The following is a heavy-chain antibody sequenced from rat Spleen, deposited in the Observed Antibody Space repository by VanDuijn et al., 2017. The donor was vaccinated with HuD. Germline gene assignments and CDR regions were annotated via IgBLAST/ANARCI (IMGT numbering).Heavy chain of an antibody. Sequence: EVQLVESGGGLVQPGRSLKLSCVASGFTFNNYWMTWIRQAPGKGLEWVASITNTGGSTYYPDSVKGRFTISRDNAKSPLYLQMNSLRSEDTATYYCTRGAISYWYFDFWGPGTMVTVSS. J-gene: IGHJ1*01. CDR2: ITNTGGST. CDR1: GFTFNNYW. V-gene: IGHV5-31*01. D-gene: IGHD1-2*01. CDR3: TRGAISYWYFDF.